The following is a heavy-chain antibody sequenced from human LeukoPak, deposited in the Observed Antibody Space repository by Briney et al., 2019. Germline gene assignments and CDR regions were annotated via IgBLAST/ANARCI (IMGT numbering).Heavy chain of an antibody. Sequence: GGSLRLSCAASGFTLSSYAMSWVRQAPGKGLEWVSAISGSGGSTYYADSVKGRFTISRDNSKNTLYLQMNSLRAEDTAVYYCAKDRGFTVLGYGMDVWGQGTTVTVSS. D-gene: IGHD3-10*01. CDR1: GFTLSSYA. CDR3: AKDRGFTVLGYGMDV. V-gene: IGHV3-23*01. CDR2: ISGSGGST. J-gene: IGHJ6*02.